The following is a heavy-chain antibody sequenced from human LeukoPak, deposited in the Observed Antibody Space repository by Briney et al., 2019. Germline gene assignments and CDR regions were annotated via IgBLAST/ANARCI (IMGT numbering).Heavy chain of an antibody. CDR2: IYYSGST. D-gene: IGHD2-21*02. Sequence: ASETLSLTCTVSGDSISSYYWGWIRQPPGKGLEWIGSIYYSGSTYYNPSLKSRVTISVDTSKNQFSLKLSSVTAADTAVYYCAPVGGSDPTGTWGQGTLVTVSS. J-gene: IGHJ5*02. CDR3: APVGGSDPTGT. V-gene: IGHV4-39*01. CDR1: GDSISSYY.